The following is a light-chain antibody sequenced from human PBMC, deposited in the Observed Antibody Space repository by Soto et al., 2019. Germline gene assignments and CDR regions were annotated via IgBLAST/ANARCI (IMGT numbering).Light chain of an antibody. J-gene: IGKJ1*01. V-gene: IGKV3D-15*01. CDR2: GAS. CDR1: QSVSSN. CDR3: QQYYSFPPT. Sequence: EIVMTQSPATLSVSPGERATLSCRASQSVSSNLAWYQQRPGQPPNLLIFGASNRAPGIPDRFSGSGSGTDFTLTISCLQSEDFATYYCQQYYSFPPTFGQGTKV.